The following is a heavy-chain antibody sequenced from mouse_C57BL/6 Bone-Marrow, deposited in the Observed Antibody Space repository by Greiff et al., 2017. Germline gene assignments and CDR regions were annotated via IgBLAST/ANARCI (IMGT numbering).Heavy chain of an antibody. CDR3: AREGEYYGPAWFAY. CDR1: GYSITSGYY. D-gene: IGHD1-1*01. V-gene: IGHV3-6*01. J-gene: IGHJ3*01. CDR2: ISYDGSN. Sequence: EVQLVESGPGLVKPSQSLSLTCSVTGYSITSGYYWNWIRQFPGNKLEWMGYISYDGSNNYNPSLKNRISITRDTSKNQFFLQLNSVTTEDTATXYCAREGEYYGPAWFAYWGQGTLVTVSA.